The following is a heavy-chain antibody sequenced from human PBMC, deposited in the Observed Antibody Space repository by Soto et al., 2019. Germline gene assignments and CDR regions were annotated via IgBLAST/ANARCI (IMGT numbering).Heavy chain of an antibody. D-gene: IGHD6-19*01. CDR1: GGSISSSNW. CDR3: ARDSVAGNNYYYGMDV. J-gene: IGHJ6*02. V-gene: IGHV4-4*02. Sequence: SLSLTCAVSGGSISSSNWWSWVRQPPGKGLEWIGEIYHSGSTNYNPSLKSRVTISVDKSKNQFSLKLSPVTAADTAVYYCARDSVAGNNYYYGMDVWGQGTTVTVSS. CDR2: IYHSGST.